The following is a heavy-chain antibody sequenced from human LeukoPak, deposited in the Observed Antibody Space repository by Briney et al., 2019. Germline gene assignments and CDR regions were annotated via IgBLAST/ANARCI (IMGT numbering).Heavy chain of an antibody. V-gene: IGHV3-30*18. CDR1: GFSLSTYG. CDR3: AKDGYRRFLTSPFDI. J-gene: IGHJ3*02. D-gene: IGHD2/OR15-2a*01. Sequence: PGGSLRLSCAASGFSLSTYGVHWIRQAPGKGLEWVALISYDGSDKDYADSVKGRFIISRDNSKNTLYLQMNSLRAEDTAVYYCAKDGYRRFLTSPFDIWGQGTMVTVSS. CDR2: ISYDGSDK.